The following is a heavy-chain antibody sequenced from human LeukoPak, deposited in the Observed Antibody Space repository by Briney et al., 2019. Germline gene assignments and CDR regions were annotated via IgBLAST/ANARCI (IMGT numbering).Heavy chain of an antibody. J-gene: IGHJ3*02. Sequence: PGGSLRLSCVASGFSFSSYSIHWVRRVPGKGLEWVAVMSVDGINQYYADSVRGRFTVSRDTSKNTQSLQMNSLRIEDTAVYYCARESCSGGSCTYDPFDIWGHGTMVTVST. CDR2: MSVDGINQ. CDR1: GFSFSSYS. CDR3: ARESCSGGSCTYDPFDI. D-gene: IGHD2-15*01. V-gene: IGHV3-30-3*01.